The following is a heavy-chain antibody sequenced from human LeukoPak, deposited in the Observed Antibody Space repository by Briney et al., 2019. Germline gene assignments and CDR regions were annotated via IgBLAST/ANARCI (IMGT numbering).Heavy chain of an antibody. CDR2: IRYDGSNK. CDR1: GFTFSSYG. CDR3: AKDPRGIAVAGGPLDY. Sequence: QPGGSLRLSCAASGFTFSSYGMHWVRQAPGKGLEWVAFIRYDGSNKYYADSVKGRFTISRDNSKNTLYLQMNSLRAEDTAVYYCAKDPRGIAVAGGPLDYWGQGTLVTVSS. J-gene: IGHJ4*02. V-gene: IGHV3-30*02. D-gene: IGHD6-19*01.